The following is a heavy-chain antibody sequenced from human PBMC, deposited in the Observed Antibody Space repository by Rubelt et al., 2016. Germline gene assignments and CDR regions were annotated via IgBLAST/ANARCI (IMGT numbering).Heavy chain of an antibody. CDR3: TTICGGDYYGGFDY. J-gene: IGHJ4*02. V-gene: IGHV3-15*01. CDR2: IKSKTDGGTT. D-gene: IGHD2-21*02. CDR1: GFTFSDAW. Sequence: EVQLVESGGGLVKPGGSLRLSCAASGFTFSDAWMIWVRQAPGKGLEWVGSIKSKTDGGTTDYAAPVKGRLTISRENSKNTLYLQMNSLKTEDTAVYYCTTICGGDYYGGFDYWGQGTLVTVSS.